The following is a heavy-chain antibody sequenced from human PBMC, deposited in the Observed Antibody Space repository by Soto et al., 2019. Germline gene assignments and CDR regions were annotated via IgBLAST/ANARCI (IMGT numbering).Heavy chain of an antibody. Sequence: QVQLQESGPGLVKPSGTLSLTCSVSGYSVTNDNWWSWLRQPPGRGLEWIAEIYHGGNTNYRPSLRSRVTISMDKSNNQFSLKRVSVTAADTAVYFCASGGGGGNFWGQGILVTVSS. V-gene: IGHV4-4*02. CDR1: GYSVTNDNW. CDR2: IYHGGNT. CDR3: ASGGGGGNF. D-gene: IGHD3-16*01. J-gene: IGHJ4*02.